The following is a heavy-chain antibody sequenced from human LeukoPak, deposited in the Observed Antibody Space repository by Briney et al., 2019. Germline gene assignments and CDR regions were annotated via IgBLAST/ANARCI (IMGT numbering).Heavy chain of an antibody. Sequence: GGSLRLSCAASGFTFSNAWMNWVRQAPGKGLEWVGRIKSKTDGGITDYAAPVKGRFTISRDDSKNTLYLQMNSLKTEDTAVYYCTTGGHLYWGQGTLVTVSS. CDR1: GFTFSNAW. J-gene: IGHJ4*02. CDR2: IKSKTDGGIT. CDR3: TTGGHLY. V-gene: IGHV3-15*07.